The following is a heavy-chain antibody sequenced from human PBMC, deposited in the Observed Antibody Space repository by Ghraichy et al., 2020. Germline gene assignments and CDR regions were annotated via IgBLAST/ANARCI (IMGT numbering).Heavy chain of an antibody. CDR1: GYTFTNYY. Sequence: ASVEVSCKASGYTFTNYYMQWVRQAPGQGLEWVGIINPSGDNKGYAQKFQGRVTLTSDTSTTTVYMELSSLRSEDMAVYYWSRSTGENDFGDYSPFYHLGMAVWGQGTTVTVSS. V-gene: IGHV1-46*01. J-gene: IGHJ6*02. D-gene: IGHD4-17*01. CDR2: INPSGDNK. CDR3: SRSTGENDFGDYSPFYHLGMAV.